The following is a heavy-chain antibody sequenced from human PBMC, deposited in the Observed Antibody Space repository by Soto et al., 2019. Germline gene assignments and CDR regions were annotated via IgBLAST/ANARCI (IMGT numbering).Heavy chain of an antibody. CDR2: IYYSGST. J-gene: IGHJ4*02. Sequence: SETLSLTCTVCGGSISSGGYYWSWIRQHPGKGLEWIGYIYYSGSTYYNPSLKSRVTISVDTSKNQFSLKLSSVTAADTAMYYCARVGEDDSSGYFPFDYWGQGSLVTVSS. D-gene: IGHD3-22*01. CDR3: ARVGEDDSSGYFPFDY. CDR1: GGSISSGGYY. V-gene: IGHV4-31*03.